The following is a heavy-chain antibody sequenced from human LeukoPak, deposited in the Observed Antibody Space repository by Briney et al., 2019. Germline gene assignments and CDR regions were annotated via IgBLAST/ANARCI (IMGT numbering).Heavy chain of an antibody. J-gene: IGHJ4*02. D-gene: IGHD3-10*01. CDR3: ARVELLWFGELFSYFDY. CDR1: GFVFSDYA. CDR2: IYYSGST. V-gene: IGHV4-30-4*01. Sequence: TLRLSCAVSGFVFSDYAMNWVRQPPGKGLEWFGYIYYSGSTYDNPTLKSRVTISVDTSKNQFSLKLSSVTAADMAVYYCARVELLWFGELFSYFDYWGQGTLVTVSP.